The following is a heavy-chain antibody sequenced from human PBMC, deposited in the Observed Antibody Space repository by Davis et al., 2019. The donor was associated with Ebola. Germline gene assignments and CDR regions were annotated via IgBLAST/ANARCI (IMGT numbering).Heavy chain of an antibody. D-gene: IGHD5-12*01. Sequence: GESMKISCAASGFTFSGYSMNWVRQAPGKGLEWVSSISSGSYYIYYADSLKGRFTISRDNAKNSLYLQMNSLRAEDTAVYYCARGGWLRFELGPGYYFDYWGQGTLVTVSS. CDR2: ISSGSYYI. CDR1: GFTFSGYS. CDR3: ARGGWLRFELGPGYYFDY. V-gene: IGHV3-21*01. J-gene: IGHJ4*02.